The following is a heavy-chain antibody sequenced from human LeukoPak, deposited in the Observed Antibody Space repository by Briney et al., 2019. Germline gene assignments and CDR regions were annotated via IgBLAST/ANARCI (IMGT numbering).Heavy chain of an antibody. Sequence: GGSLRLSCAASGFMFSDVAMSWIRQAPGKGLEWVSAISSSSERIYYGDFFKGRFTISRDNSKNTLFLEMNSLRVEDTAVYYCAEKSTISRHWGQGVPVTVSS. CDR2: ISSSSERI. D-gene: IGHD1-26*01. CDR3: AEKSTISRH. CDR1: GFMFSDVA. J-gene: IGHJ4*02. V-gene: IGHV3-23*01.